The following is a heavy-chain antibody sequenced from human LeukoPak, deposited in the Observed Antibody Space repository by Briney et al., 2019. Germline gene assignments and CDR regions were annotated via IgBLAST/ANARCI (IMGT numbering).Heavy chain of an antibody. CDR3: ARDPTVTTGPEYFQH. J-gene: IGHJ1*01. CDR1: GFTFSSYS. V-gene: IGHV3-48*01. Sequence: GGFLRLSCAASGFTFSSYSMNWVRQAPGKGLEWVSYISSSSSTIYYADSVKGRFTISRDNAKNSLYLQMNSLRAEDTAVYYCARDPTVTTGPEYFQHWGQGTLVTASS. D-gene: IGHD4-17*01. CDR2: ISSSSSTI.